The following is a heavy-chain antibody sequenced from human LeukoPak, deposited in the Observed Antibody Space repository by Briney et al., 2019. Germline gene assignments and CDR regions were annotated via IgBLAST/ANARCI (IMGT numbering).Heavy chain of an antibody. Sequence: PSETLSLTCTVSGGSISTSNYYWGWIRQPPGKGLEWIGNIFYSGSSYYNPSLKSRVTMSVDTSKNQFSLKLSSATAADTAVYYCVRLDYSNFFDYWGQGNLVTVSS. CDR2: IFYSGSS. CDR3: VRLDYSNFFDY. D-gene: IGHD4-11*01. J-gene: IGHJ4*02. V-gene: IGHV4-39*07. CDR1: GGSISTSNYY.